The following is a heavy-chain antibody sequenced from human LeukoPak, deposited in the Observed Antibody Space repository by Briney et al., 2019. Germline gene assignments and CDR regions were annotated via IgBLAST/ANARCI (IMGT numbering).Heavy chain of an antibody. CDR1: GFTFSSYS. D-gene: IGHD3-9*01. Sequence: GGSLRLSCAASGFTFSSYSMNWVRQAPGKGLEWVSYISSSSSTIYYADSVKGRFTISRDNAKNSLYLQMNSLRAEDTAVYYCARDFEPSYYYYYYMDVWGKGTTVTVSS. J-gene: IGHJ6*03. V-gene: IGHV3-48*01. CDR3: ARDFEPSYYYYYYMDV. CDR2: ISSSSSTI.